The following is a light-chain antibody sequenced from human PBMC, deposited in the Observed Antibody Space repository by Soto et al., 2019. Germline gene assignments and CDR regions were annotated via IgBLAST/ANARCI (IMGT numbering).Light chain of an antibody. J-gene: IGLJ2*01. V-gene: IGLV2-14*01. Sequence: QSALTQPASVSGSPGQSITISCTGTSSDVGGSNYVSWYQQHPGKAPKLMIYDVNDRPSGISNRFSGSKSDNTASLTISGLQAEDEADYYCSSYRSGSTLVFGGGTKLTVL. CDR3: SSYRSGSTLV. CDR2: DVN. CDR1: SSDVGGSNY.